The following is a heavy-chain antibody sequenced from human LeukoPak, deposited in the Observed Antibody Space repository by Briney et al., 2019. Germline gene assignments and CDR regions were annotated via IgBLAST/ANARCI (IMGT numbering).Heavy chain of an antibody. J-gene: IGHJ4*02. Sequence: GGSLILSCAASGFTFSDYYMSWIRQAPGKGLEWVSYIGSSSSYTNYADSVKGRFTISRDNAKKSLYLQMNSLRAEDSAVYYCARDLNDYYSYYYDYWGQGTLVTVSS. V-gene: IGHV3-11*06. CDR2: IGSSSSYT. CDR3: ARDLNDYYSYYYDY. CDR1: GFTFSDYY. D-gene: IGHD3-22*01.